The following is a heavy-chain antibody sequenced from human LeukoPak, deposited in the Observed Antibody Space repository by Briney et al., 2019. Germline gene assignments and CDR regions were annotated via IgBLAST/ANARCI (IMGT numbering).Heavy chain of an antibody. CDR3: AKNHGHSHEYSWFDP. CDR1: GYTFNGYG. Sequence: ASVKVSCKASGYTFNGYGINWVRQAPGQGLEWMGWISAYSGNTNYAQKLQGRVTMTTDTSTSTAYMELRSLRSDDTAVYYCAKNHGHSHEYSWFDPWGQGTLVIVSS. D-gene: IGHD2-15*01. J-gene: IGHJ5*02. V-gene: IGHV1-18*01. CDR2: ISAYSGNT.